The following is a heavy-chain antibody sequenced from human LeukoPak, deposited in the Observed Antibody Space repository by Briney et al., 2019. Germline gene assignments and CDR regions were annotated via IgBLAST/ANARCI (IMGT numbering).Heavy chain of an antibody. CDR2: ISYDGSNK. Sequence: PGGSLRLSCAASGFTFSSYAMHWVPQAPGKGLEWVAVISYDGSNKYYADSVKGRFTISRDNSKNTLYLQMNSLRAEDTAVYYCARAFDNWGQGTLVTVSS. V-gene: IGHV3-30-3*01. J-gene: IGHJ4*02. CDR3: ARAFDN. CDR1: GFTFSSYA.